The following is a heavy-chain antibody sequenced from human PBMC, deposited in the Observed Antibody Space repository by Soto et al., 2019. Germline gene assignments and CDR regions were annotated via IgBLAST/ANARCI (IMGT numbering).Heavy chain of an antibody. V-gene: IGHV4-59*01. Sequence: QVQLQESGPGLVKPSETLSLTCTVSGGSISSYYWSWIRQPPGKGLEWIGYIYYSGSTNYNPSLESRVTISVDTSKNQFSLKLSSVTAADTAVYFCARDNGDPFDSWGQGTLVTVSS. CDR2: IYYSGST. J-gene: IGHJ4*02. D-gene: IGHD4-17*01. CDR1: GGSISSYY. CDR3: ARDNGDPFDS.